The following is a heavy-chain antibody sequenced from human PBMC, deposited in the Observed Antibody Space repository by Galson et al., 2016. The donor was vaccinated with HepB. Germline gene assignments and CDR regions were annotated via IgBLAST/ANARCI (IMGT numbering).Heavy chain of an antibody. CDR1: GYRFTNHW. J-gene: IGHJ6*02. V-gene: IGHV5-51*01. CDR3: ARHLFGNSSDYYGMDV. D-gene: IGHD6-6*01. CDR2: IYPGDSDT. Sequence: QSGAEVKKPGESLKISCKGSGYRFTNHWIGWVRQMPGKGLEWMGIIYPGDSDTRYSPSFQGQVTISADKSISTAYLQWSSLKASDTAMYYCARHLFGNSSDYYGMDVWGQGTTVTISS.